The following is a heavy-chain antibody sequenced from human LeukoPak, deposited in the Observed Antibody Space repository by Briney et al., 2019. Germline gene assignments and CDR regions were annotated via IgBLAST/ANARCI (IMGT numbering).Heavy chain of an antibody. D-gene: IGHD4-17*01. V-gene: IGHV3-66*02. CDR2: IYSGGST. CDR1: GFTFKNYD. J-gene: IGHJ6*02. Sequence: GGSLRLSCAASGFTFKNYDMHWVRQAPGKGLEWVSVIYSGGSTYYADSVKGRFTISRDNSKNTLYLQMNSLRAEDTAVYYCARPYGDLYGMDVWGQGTTVTVSS. CDR3: ARPYGDLYGMDV.